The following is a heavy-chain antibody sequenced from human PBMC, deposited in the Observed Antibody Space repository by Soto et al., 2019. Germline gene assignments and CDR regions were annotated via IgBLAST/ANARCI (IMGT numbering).Heavy chain of an antibody. CDR3: ARGYRQSGYSSSWVFDY. Sequence: QVQLQESGPGLVKPSQTLSLICTVSGGSINSGGYYWNWIRQHPGKGLEWMGYIFYSGSTYYTPFLRSRVTIPAATSESQFSLSLSSVTAADTAVYFWARGYRQSGYSSSWVFDYWGQGTLVNVSS. CDR2: IFYSGST. V-gene: IGHV4-31*03. D-gene: IGHD6-13*01. J-gene: IGHJ4*02. CDR1: GGSINSGGYY.